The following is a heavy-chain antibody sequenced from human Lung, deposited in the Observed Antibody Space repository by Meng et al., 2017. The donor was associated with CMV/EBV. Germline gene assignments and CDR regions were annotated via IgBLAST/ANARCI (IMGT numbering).Heavy chain of an antibody. Sequence: ASVKVSCKASGYTFTDYGISWVRQAPGQGLEWMGWISAYNGDTNYARNLRGRVTMTTDTSTTTAYMELRSLRSDDTAVYYCARDLQYCGSTSCYDDCFDPWGQGXLVTVSS. CDR2: ISAYNGDT. V-gene: IGHV1-18*01. J-gene: IGHJ5*02. D-gene: IGHD2-2*01. CDR3: ARDLQYCGSTSCYDDCFDP. CDR1: GYTFTDYG.